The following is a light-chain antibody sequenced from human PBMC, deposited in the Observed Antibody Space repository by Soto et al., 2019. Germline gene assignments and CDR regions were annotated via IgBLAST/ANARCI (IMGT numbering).Light chain of an antibody. V-gene: IGLV1-47*01. CDR2: RNN. J-gene: IGLJ3*02. Sequence: QSVLTQPPSASGTPGQRVTISCSGSSSNIETNYVYWYQQFPGTAPKVLIYRNNQRPSRAPDRFSASKSGTSASLAISGLRSEDEADYYCAAWDGSLSGGVFGGGTKLTVL. CDR3: AAWDGSLSGGV. CDR1: SSNIETNY.